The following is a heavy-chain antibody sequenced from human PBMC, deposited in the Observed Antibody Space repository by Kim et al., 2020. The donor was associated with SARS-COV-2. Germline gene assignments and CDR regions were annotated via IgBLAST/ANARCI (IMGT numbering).Heavy chain of an antibody. CDR3: ATGCSGGGCYYYFDY. J-gene: IGHJ4*02. V-gene: IGHV3-48*02. Sequence: GGSLRLSCAASGSTFSTYSMNWVRQAPGKGLEWVSYISSARNTIYYADSVKGRFSISRDNAKNSLYLQMNSLRDEDTAVYYCATGCSGGGCYYYFDYWGQGTLVTVSS. CDR1: GSTFSTYS. CDR2: ISSARNTI. D-gene: IGHD2-15*01.